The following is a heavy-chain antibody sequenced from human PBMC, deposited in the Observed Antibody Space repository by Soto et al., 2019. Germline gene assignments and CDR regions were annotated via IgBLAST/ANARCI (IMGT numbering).Heavy chain of an antibody. Sequence: QVQLVESGGGVVQPGRSLRLSCAASGFTFSSYAMHWVRQAPGKGLEWVAVISYDGSNKYYADSVKGRFTISRDNSKNPLYLQMNSLRAEDTAVYYCARSYSYGYSPYYYYGMDVWGQGTTVTVSS. J-gene: IGHJ6*02. D-gene: IGHD5-18*01. CDR1: GFTFSSYA. CDR2: ISYDGSNK. V-gene: IGHV3-30-3*01. CDR3: ARSYSYGYSPYYYYGMDV.